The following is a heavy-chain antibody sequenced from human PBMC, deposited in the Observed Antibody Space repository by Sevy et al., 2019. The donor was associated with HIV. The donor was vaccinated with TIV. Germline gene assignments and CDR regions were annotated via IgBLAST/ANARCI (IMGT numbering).Heavy chain of an antibody. J-gene: IGHJ5*02. CDR3: ARQNYDALTQRFDP. D-gene: IGHD3-3*01. V-gene: IGHV4-39*01. CDR1: GGSISSSSYY. CDR2: IYYSGCT. Sequence: SETLSLTCTVSGGSISSSSYYWGWIRQPPGKGLEWIGSIYYSGCTYYNPSLKSRITISVDTSKNQFSLKLSSVTAADTALYYCARQNYDALTQRFDPWGQGTLVTVSS.